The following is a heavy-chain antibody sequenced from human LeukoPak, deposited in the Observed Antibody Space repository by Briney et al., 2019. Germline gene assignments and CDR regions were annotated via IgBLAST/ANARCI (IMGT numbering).Heavy chain of an antibody. CDR3: ASWRSSTSTNRFDY. Sequence: SETLSLTCAVYGGSFSGYYWSWIRQPPGKGLEWIGEINHSGSTNYNPSLKSRVTISVDTSKNQFSLKLSSVTAADTAVYYCASWRSSTSTNRFDYWGQGTLVTVSS. D-gene: IGHD2-2*01. CDR1: GGSFSGYY. J-gene: IGHJ4*02. CDR2: INHSGST. V-gene: IGHV4-34*01.